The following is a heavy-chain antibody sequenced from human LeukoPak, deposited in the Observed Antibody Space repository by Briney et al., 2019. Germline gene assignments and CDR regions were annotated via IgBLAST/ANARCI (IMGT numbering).Heavy chain of an antibody. CDR2: ISSSGSTI. V-gene: IGHV3-48*03. CDR1: GFTFSSYE. J-gene: IGHJ3*02. CDR3: ASERAFDI. Sequence: VGSLRLSCTASGFTFSSYEMNWVRQAPGKGLEWVSYISSSGSTIYYADSVKGRFTISRDNAKNSLYLQMNSLRAEDTAVYYCASERAFDIWGQGTMVTVSS.